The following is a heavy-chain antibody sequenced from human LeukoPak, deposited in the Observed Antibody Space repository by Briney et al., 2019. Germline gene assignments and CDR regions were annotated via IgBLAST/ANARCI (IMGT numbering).Heavy chain of an antibody. V-gene: IGHV4-30-4*01. D-gene: IGHD3-22*01. J-gene: IGHJ1*01. CDR2: MYYSGST. Sequence: PSETLSLTCTVSGGSISSGDYYWSWIRQPPGKGLEWIAYMYYSGSTNYNPTLKSRVTISVDTSKNQFSLKLSSVTAADTAVYYCARTSSSGYYGYFQHWGQGTLVTVSS. CDR1: GGSISSGDYY. CDR3: ARTSSSGYYGYFQH.